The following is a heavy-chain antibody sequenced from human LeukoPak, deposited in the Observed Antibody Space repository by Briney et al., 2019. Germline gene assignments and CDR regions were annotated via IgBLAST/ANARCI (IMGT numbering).Heavy chain of an antibody. V-gene: IGHV1-46*01. D-gene: IGHD2-2*01. CDR2: INPSGGST. CDR1: GYTSTSYY. Sequence: ASVKVSCKASGYTSTSYYMHWVRQAPGQGLEWMGIINPSGGSTSYTQKFQGRVTMARDTSTTTVYMELSSLRSEETAFYYCARASTYCSSTRCDFDYWGQGTLVTVSS. CDR3: ARASTYCSSTRCDFDY. J-gene: IGHJ4*02.